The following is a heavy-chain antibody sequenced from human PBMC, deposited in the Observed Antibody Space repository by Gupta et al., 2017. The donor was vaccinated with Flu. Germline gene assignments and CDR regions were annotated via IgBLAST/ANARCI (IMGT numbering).Heavy chain of an antibody. CDR2: VFHSGST. CDR3: ASWEVGATSYFGY. CDR1: GGSISNYY. J-gene: IGHJ4*02. V-gene: IGHV4-59*01. D-gene: IGHD1-26*01. Sequence: QVQLQESGPGLVKPSETLSLTCTVSGGSISNYYWDWIRQPPGKGLEWIGYVFHSGSTNYNPSLKSRVTISVDTSKSQVSLKMTSVTAADTAAYYCASWEVGATSYFGYWGRGTLVTVSS.